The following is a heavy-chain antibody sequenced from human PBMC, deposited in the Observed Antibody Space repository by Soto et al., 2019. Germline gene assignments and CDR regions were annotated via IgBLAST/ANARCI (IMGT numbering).Heavy chain of an antibody. CDR1: GGSISSGDYY. CDR2: IYYSGST. Sequence: PSETLSLTCTVSGGSISSGDYYWSWIRHPPGKGLEWIGYIYYSGSTYYNPSLKSRVTISVDTSKNQFSLKLSSVTAADTAVYYCARDRAPTTNDYGDYGGDYYYYGMDVWGQGTTVTVSS. D-gene: IGHD4-17*01. CDR3: ARDRAPTTNDYGDYGGDYYYYGMDV. V-gene: IGHV4-30-4*01. J-gene: IGHJ6*02.